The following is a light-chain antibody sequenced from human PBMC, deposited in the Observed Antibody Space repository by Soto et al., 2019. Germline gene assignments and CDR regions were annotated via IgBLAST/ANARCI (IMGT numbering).Light chain of an antibody. V-gene: IGKV3-11*01. CDR2: EAS. Sequence: EIVLTQSPATLSLSPGERATLSCRASQSVSSYLAWYQQKPGQAPRLLIYEASSRATGIPARFSGSGSGTEFTLTISSLEPEDFAVYYCQQRSNWPVTFGQGTRVDIK. CDR1: QSVSSY. J-gene: IGKJ1*01. CDR3: QQRSNWPVT.